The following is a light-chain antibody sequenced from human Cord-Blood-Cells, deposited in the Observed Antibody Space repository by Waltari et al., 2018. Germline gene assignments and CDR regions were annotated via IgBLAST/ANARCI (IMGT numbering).Light chain of an antibody. CDR1: SSDVRSYNL. CDR3: CSYAGSSTWV. CDR2: EGS. V-gene: IGLV2-23*01. Sequence: QPALTQPASVSGSPGQSITISCTGTSSDVRSYNLVSWYQQHPGKAPKLMSYEGSKRPSGVSNRFSGCKSGDTASLTIAGLQAEDEADYYCCSYAGSSTWVFGGGTKLTVL. J-gene: IGLJ3*02.